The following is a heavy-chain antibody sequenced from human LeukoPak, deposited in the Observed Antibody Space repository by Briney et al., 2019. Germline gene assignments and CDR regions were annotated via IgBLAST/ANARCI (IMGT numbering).Heavy chain of an antibody. D-gene: IGHD6-13*01. CDR3: ARDTEQPFDQ. Sequence: PGGSLGLSCAASGFTFSRYWMSWVRQAPGKGLEWVANIKHDGREKYYVDSVKGRFTISRDNAKNSLYLQMNSLRIEDTAVYYCARDTEQPFDQWGQGTLVTVSS. CDR1: GFTFSRYW. V-gene: IGHV3-7*03. J-gene: IGHJ4*02. CDR2: IKHDGREK.